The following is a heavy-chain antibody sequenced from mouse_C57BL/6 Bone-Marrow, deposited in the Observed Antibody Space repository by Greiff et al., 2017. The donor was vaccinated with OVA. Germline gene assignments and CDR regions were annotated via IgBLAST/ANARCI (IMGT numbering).Heavy chain of an antibody. CDR3: ARSNYFDSYYFDY. V-gene: IGHV1-54*01. J-gene: IGHJ2*01. CDR2: INPGSGGT. Sequence: VQLQQSGAELVRPGTSVKVSCKASGYAFTNYLIEWVKQRPGQGLEWIGVINPGSGGTNYNEKFKGKATLTADKSSSTAYMQLSSLTSEDSAVYFCARSNYFDSYYFDYWGQGTTLTVSS. D-gene: IGHD1-1*01. CDR1: GYAFTNYL.